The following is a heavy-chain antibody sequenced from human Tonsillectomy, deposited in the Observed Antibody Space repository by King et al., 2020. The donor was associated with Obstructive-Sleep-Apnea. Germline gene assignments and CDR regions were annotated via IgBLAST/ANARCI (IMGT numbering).Heavy chain of an antibody. Sequence: QLQESGPGLVKPSETLSLTCTVSGGSISTYYWSWIRQSPGKGLEWIGYIYYSWSTNYNPSLKSRVIMSVDTSKNQFSLNLSSVTAADTAVYYCARAPYGSGIIDWFDPWGQGTLVTVSS. V-gene: IGHV4-59*01. CDR3: ARAPYGSGIIDWFDP. J-gene: IGHJ5*02. D-gene: IGHD3-10*01. CDR2: IYYSWST. CDR1: GGSISTYY.